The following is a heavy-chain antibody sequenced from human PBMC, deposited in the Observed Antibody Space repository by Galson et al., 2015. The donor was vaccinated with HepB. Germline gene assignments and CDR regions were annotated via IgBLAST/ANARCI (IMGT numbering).Heavy chain of an antibody. CDR3: ARDVGLYSSSYYYYYGMDV. Sequence: CAISGDSVASNSAAWNWIRQPPSRGLEWLGRAYYRSKWYNDYAVSVKSRITINPNTSKNQFSLQLNSVTPEDTAVYYCARDVGLYSSSYYYYYGMDVWGQGTTVTVSS. V-gene: IGHV6-1*01. D-gene: IGHD6-6*01. J-gene: IGHJ6*02. CDR1: GDSVASNSAA. CDR2: AYYRSKWYN.